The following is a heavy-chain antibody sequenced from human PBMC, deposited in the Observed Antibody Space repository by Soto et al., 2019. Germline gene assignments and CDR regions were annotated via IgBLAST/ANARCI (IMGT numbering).Heavy chain of an antibody. CDR2: INPYSGTT. J-gene: IGHJ4*02. V-gene: IGHV1-2*02. CDR1: GYSFTDYY. CDR3: ARVGGMRSGTRWYGFDS. Sequence: QVQLGVSGAEVKKPGASVKVSCKTSGYSFTDYYMHWVRQAPGQGVEWVGWINPYSGTTRSAQKFQGRVAMTRDPSISTAYLELTSLRSDDTAVYYCARVGGMRSGTRWYGFDSWGRGALVTVSS. D-gene: IGHD6-13*01.